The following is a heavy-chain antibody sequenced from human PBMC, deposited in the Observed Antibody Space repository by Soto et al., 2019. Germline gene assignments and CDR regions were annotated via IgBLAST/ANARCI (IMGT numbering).Heavy chain of an antibody. J-gene: IGHJ6*02. Sequence: PGGSLRLSCAASGFTFNNAYMNWVRPAPGKGLEWVGRSKSQTDGGTTGYAAPVKGRFTISRDDSKNTLYLQMNILNTEDTGVEYFSTVNCRSFGYDGMVAWGPETXVNASS. D-gene: IGHD1-1*01. CDR3: STVNCRSFGYDGMVA. V-gene: IGHV3-15*01. CDR1: GFTFNNAY. CDR2: SKSQTDGGTT.